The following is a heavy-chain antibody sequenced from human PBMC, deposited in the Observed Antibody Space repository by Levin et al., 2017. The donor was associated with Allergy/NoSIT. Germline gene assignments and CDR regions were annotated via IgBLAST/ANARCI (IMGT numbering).Heavy chain of an antibody. D-gene: IGHD3-10*01. CDR3: ARDNIGLPDAFDI. V-gene: IGHV3-9*01. Sequence: PGGSLRLSCAASGFTFDDYAMHWVRQAPGKGLEWVSGISWNSGSIGYADSVKGRFTISRDNAKNSLYLQMNSLRTEDTALYYCARDNIGLPDAFDIWGQGTMVIASS. J-gene: IGHJ3*02. CDR1: GFTFDDYA. CDR2: ISWNSGSI.